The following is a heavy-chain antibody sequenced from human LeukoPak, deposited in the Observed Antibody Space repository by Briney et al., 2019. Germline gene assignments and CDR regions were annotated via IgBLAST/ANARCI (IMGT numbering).Heavy chain of an antibody. CDR1: AFTFSSYA. D-gene: IGHD1-26*01. Sequence: GSLRLSCAASAFTFSSYAMSWVRQPPGKGLQWVSTISGSGGSTYYADSVKGRFTISRDNSKNTLYLQMNSLRAEDTAVYYCAKSGATGRPRIDYWGQGTLVTVSS. CDR3: AKSGATGRPRIDY. CDR2: ISGSGGST. J-gene: IGHJ4*02. V-gene: IGHV3-23*01.